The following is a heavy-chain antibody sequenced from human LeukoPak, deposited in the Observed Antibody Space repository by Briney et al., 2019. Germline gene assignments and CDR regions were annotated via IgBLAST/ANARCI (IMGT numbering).Heavy chain of an antibody. CDR2: ISNDSVDK. CDR1: GFMFSDYY. V-gene: IGHV3-11*04. D-gene: IGHD3-3*01. CDR3: ERRDWVSGAVRAFDI. Sequence: KPGGSLRLSCVGSGFMFSDYYMSWIRQAPGKGLEWVSYISNDSVDKYYVDSVRGRFTISRDNAKKSMYLQMSGLRVEDTAVYYCERRDWVSGAVRAFDIWGQGTMVTVSS. J-gene: IGHJ3*02.